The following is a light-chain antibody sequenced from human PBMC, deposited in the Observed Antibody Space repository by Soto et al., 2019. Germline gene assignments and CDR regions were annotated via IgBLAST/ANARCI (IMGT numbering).Light chain of an antibody. CDR3: QQYYSIPLT. Sequence: DIVMTQSPDSLAASLGERATINCKSSQSVLSSSNSKNYLAWYQQKPGQPPKLLISWASTRESGVPDRFSGSGSGTDFTLTISSLQAEDVAVYYCQQYYSIPLTFGGGTKVEIK. J-gene: IGKJ4*01. CDR1: QSVLSSSNSKNY. V-gene: IGKV4-1*01. CDR2: WAS.